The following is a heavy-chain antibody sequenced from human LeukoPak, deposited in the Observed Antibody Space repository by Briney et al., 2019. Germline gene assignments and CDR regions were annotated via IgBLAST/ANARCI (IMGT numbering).Heavy chain of an antibody. J-gene: IGHJ4*02. CDR2: ISSNGGST. Sequence: GGSLRLSCSASGFTFSRYAMHWVRQAPGKGLEYVSAISSNGGSTYYADSVKGRFTISRDNSKSTLYLQKSSLRAEDTAVYYCEKDRYCSSTSCLLFDDWGQGTLVTVSS. CDR3: EKDRYCSSTSCLLFDD. V-gene: IGHV3-64D*06. CDR1: GFTFSRYA. D-gene: IGHD2-2*01.